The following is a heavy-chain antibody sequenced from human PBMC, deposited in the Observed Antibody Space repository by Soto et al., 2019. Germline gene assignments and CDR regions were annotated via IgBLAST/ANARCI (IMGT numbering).Heavy chain of an antibody. CDR3: VKEGYMRSDWYGQFDC. Sequence: VQLVESGGTLVQPGGSLTLSCSASGFTFNTFAMHWVRQTPGTGLEFVSAISSNGGNTYYADSVKGRFAISRDNSKNTLYLQMYSLRPEDTALYYCVKEGYMRSDWYGQFDCWGQGTLVTVSS. J-gene: IGHJ4*02. D-gene: IGHD6-19*01. CDR1: GFTFNTFA. CDR2: ISSNGGNT. V-gene: IGHV3-64D*06.